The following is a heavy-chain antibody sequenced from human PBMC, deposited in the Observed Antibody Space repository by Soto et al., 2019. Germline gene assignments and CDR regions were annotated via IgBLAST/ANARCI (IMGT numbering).Heavy chain of an antibody. CDR3: ARDDLLGYCSGGSCPGGY. CDR1: GFTVSSNY. J-gene: IGHJ4*02. D-gene: IGHD2-15*01. Sequence: EVQLVESGGGLVQPGGSLRLSCAASGFTVSSNYMSWVRQAPGKGLEWVSVIYSGGSTYYADSVKGRFTISRDNSKNTLYLQMNSLRAEDTAVYYCARDDLLGYCSGGSCPGGYWGQGTLVTVSS. CDR2: IYSGGST. V-gene: IGHV3-66*01.